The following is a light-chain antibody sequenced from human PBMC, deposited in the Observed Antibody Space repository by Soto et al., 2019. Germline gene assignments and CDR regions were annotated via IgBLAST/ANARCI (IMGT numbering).Light chain of an antibody. Sequence: EIVLTQSPGTLSLSRGERATLSCRSSQSVSSSYLAWYQQKPGQAPRLLIYDVSSRATGIPDRFSGSGSGTDFTLTISRLEPEDFAVHYCQQYGSSPTFGQGTKVEIK. CDR1: QSVSSSY. CDR2: DVS. CDR3: QQYGSSPT. V-gene: IGKV3-20*01. J-gene: IGKJ1*01.